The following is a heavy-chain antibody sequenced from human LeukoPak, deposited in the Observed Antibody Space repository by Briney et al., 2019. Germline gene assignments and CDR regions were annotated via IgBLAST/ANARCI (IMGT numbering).Heavy chain of an antibody. Sequence: GASVKVSCKASGGTFSSYAISWVRQAPGHGREWMGRIIPIFGIANYAHKFQGRVTITADKCTSTAYMELSSLRSEDTAVYNCARVPPARHDYSNYVDYYGMDVCGQGTTVTVSS. D-gene: IGHD4-11*01. V-gene: IGHV1-69*04. J-gene: IGHJ6*02. CDR3: ARVPPARHDYSNYVDYYGMDV. CDR2: IIPIFGIA. CDR1: GGTFSSYA.